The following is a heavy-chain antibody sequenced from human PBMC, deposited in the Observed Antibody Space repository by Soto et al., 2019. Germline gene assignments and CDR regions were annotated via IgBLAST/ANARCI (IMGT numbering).Heavy chain of an antibody. CDR1: GFTFSPYW. V-gene: IGHV3-74*01. CDR3: GRGGSDSPRGMYV. CDR2: INPDGSST. D-gene: IGHD6-19*01. Sequence: EVQLAESGGGLVQPGGSLRLSCAASGFTFSPYWMHWVRQAPGKGLVWVSRINPDGSSTDYADSVKGRFTISRDNAKNTLYLQMNSLRAEDTAVYYCGRGGSDSPRGMYVWGQGTTVTVSS. J-gene: IGHJ6*02.